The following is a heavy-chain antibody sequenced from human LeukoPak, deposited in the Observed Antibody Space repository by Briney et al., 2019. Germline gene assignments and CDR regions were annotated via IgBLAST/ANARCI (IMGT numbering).Heavy chain of an antibody. Sequence: PGGSLRLSCAASGFTFSSYTMNWVRQAPGKGLEWLSYISGSSSTIYYADSVKGRFTISRDNAKNSLYLQMNSLRDEDTAAYYCARRASGGGYYFDYWGQGTLVTVSS. D-gene: IGHD3-16*01. CDR2: ISGSSSTI. J-gene: IGHJ4*02. CDR3: ARRASGGGYYFDY. CDR1: GFTFSSYT. V-gene: IGHV3-48*02.